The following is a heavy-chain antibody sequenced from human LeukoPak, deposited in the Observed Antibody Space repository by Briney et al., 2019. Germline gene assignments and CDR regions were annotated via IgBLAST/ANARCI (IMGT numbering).Heavy chain of an antibody. J-gene: IGHJ4*02. D-gene: IGHD6-13*01. Sequence: SVKVSCKASGGTFSSYAISWVRQAPGQGLEWMGRIIPIFGTANYAQKFQGRVTMTEDTSTDTAYMELSSLRSEDTAVYYCATDLLAAAGSVSWGQGTLVTVSS. CDR2: IIPIFGTA. V-gene: IGHV1-69*06. CDR1: GGTFSSYA. CDR3: ATDLLAAAGSVS.